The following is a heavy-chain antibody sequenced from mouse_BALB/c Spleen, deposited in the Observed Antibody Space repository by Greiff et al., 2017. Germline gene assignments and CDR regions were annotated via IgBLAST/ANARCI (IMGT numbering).Heavy chain of an antibody. CDR1: GYAFSSYW. D-gene: IGHD1-2*01. V-gene: IGHV1-80*01. CDR3: ARSGYYGYLFAY. J-gene: IGHJ3*01. Sequence: VQLQESGAELVRPGSSVKISCKASGYAFSSYWMNWVKQRPGQGLEWIGQIYPGDGDTNYNGKFKGKATLTADKSSSTAYMQLSSLTSEDSAVYCCARSGYYGYLFAYWGQGTLVTVSA. CDR2: IYPGDGDT.